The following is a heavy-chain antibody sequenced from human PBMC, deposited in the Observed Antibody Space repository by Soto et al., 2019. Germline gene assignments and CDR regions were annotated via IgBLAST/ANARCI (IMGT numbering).Heavy chain of an antibody. D-gene: IGHD1-20*01. CDR1: GGSISSSSYY. CDR3: ARQLYNWNPPIDY. Sequence: SETLSLTCTVSGGSISSSSYYWGWIRQPPGKGLEWIGSIYYSGSTYYNPSLKSRVTISVDTSKHQFSLKLSSVTAADTAVYYCARQLYNWNPPIDYWGQGTLVTVSS. J-gene: IGHJ4*02. V-gene: IGHV4-39*01. CDR2: IYYSGST.